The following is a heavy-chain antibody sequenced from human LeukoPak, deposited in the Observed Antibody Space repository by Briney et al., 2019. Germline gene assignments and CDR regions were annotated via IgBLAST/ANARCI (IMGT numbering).Heavy chain of an antibody. D-gene: IGHD5-12*01. CDR1: GFTFSSYA. CDR3: AKDQSGYDS. CDR2: ISGSGSST. J-gene: IGHJ4*02. V-gene: IGHV3-23*01. Sequence: GESLKISCAASGFTFSSYAMSWVRQAPGKGLEWVSAISGSGSSTYYADSVKGRFTISRDKNTLYLQMNSLRAEDTAVYYCAKDQSGYDSWGQGTLVTVSS.